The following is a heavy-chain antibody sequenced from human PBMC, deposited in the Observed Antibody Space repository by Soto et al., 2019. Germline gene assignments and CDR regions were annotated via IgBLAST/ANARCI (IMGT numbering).Heavy chain of an antibody. CDR2: ISYDGSNK. J-gene: IGHJ4*02. Sequence: GGSLRLSCAASGFTFSSYGMHWVRQAPGKGLEWVAVISYDGSNKYYADSVKGRFTISRDNSKNTLYLQMNSLRAEDTAVYYCAKVLVPTGYSSSWFALNGWGQGTLVTVSS. V-gene: IGHV3-30*18. CDR1: GFTFSSYG. D-gene: IGHD6-13*01. CDR3: AKVLVPTGYSSSWFALNG.